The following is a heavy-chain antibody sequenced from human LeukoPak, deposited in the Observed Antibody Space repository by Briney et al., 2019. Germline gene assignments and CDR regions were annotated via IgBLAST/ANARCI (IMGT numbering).Heavy chain of an antibody. Sequence: GGSLRLSCAASVFTFSSYGMHWVRQAPGKGLEWVAFIRYDGSNKYYVDSVKGRFTISRDNSKNTLYLQMNSLRAEDTAVYYCAKDFGQYCSGGSCYNWFDPWGQGTLVTASS. J-gene: IGHJ5*02. CDR1: VFTFSSYG. CDR2: IRYDGSNK. D-gene: IGHD2-15*01. CDR3: AKDFGQYCSGGSCYNWFDP. V-gene: IGHV3-30*02.